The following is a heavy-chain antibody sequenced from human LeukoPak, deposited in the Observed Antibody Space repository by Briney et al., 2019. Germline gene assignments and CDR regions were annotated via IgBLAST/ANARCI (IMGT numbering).Heavy chain of an antibody. CDR1: GGSISSSNW. CDR2: IYHSGST. D-gene: IGHD4-17*01. Sequence: SGTLSLTCAVSGGSISSSNWWSWVRQPPGKGLEWIGEIYHSGSTNYNPSLKSRVTISVDKSKNQFSLKLSSVTAADTAVYYCAIRTVTITLGGAFDIWGQGTMVTVSS. V-gene: IGHV4-4*02. CDR3: AIRTVTITLGGAFDI. J-gene: IGHJ3*02.